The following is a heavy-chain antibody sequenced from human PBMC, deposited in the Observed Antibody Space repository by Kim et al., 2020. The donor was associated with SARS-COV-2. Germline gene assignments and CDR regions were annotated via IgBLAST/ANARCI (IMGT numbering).Heavy chain of an antibody. Sequence: YAESVKGRFTVSRDNSKDMLYLEMTSLRAEDTAIYYGVKRGYTSTSSFDYWGQGTLVTVFS. J-gene: IGHJ4*02. CDR3: VKRGYTSTSSFDY. V-gene: IGHV3-74*01. D-gene: IGHD5-12*01.